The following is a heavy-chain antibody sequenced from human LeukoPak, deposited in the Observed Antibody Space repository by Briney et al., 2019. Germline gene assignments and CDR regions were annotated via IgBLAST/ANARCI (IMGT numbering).Heavy chain of an antibody. Sequence: ASVKVSCKASGYTSPSYFMHWVRQAPGQGLEWMGIINPTGGSTAYAQKFQGRVTMTRDTSTSTVYMELSSLRSDDTAVYYCARTAARRFDYWGQGTLVTVSS. CDR2: INPTGGST. CDR3: ARTAARRFDY. V-gene: IGHV1-46*01. D-gene: IGHD6-6*01. J-gene: IGHJ4*02. CDR1: GYTSPSYF.